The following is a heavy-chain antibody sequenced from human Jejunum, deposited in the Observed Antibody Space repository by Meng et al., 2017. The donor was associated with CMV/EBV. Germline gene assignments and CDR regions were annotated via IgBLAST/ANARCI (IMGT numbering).Heavy chain of an antibody. CDR2: IAYDGSNK. V-gene: IGHV3-30*02. J-gene: IGHJ4*02. D-gene: IGHD2/OR15-2a*01. Sequence: RLSCAASGFTFTSHGMHWVRQAPSQGLEWVAFIAYDGSNKYYADSVRGRFTISRDNSKNTLDLQMNSLRVEDTAVYYCARGIGESWGQGALVTVSS. CDR3: ARGIGES. CDR1: GFTFTSHG.